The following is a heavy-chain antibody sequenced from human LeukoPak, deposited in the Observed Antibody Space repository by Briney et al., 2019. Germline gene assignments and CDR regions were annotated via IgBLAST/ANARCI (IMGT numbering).Heavy chain of an antibody. J-gene: IGHJ5*02. CDR2: IIPIFGTA. Sequence: SVKVSCKASGGTFSSYAISWVRQAPGQGLEWMGGIIPIFGTANCAQKFQGRVTITTDESTSTAYMEPSSLRSEDTAVYYCARDRDLWAERAGIAAAGTDAAFDPWGQGTLVTVSS. D-gene: IGHD6-13*01. V-gene: IGHV1-69*05. CDR3: ARDRDLWAERAGIAAAGTDAAFDP. CDR1: GGTFSSYA.